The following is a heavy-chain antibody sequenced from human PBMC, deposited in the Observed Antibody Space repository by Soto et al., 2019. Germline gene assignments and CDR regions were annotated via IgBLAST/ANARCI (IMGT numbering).Heavy chain of an antibody. CDR3: ARGVGSFSSGWYYDS. CDR2: IYYSGSI. J-gene: IGHJ4*02. Sequence: QVQLQESGPGLVKPSETMSLTCTVSGASITNSYWNWVRQTPGKGLEWIGFIYYSGSIKYNPSLQSRVTIAVDTSKNQLSLKLTSVTATDTPVYYCARGVGSFSSGWYYDSWGQGTLVTVSS. CDR1: GASITNSY. D-gene: IGHD6-19*01. V-gene: IGHV4-59*08.